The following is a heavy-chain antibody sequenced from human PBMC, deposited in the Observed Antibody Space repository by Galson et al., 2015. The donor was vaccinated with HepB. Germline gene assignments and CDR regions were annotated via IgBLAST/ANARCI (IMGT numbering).Heavy chain of an antibody. D-gene: IGHD2-15*01. J-gene: IGHJ5*02. Sequence: SVKVSCKASGYTFSTYSITWVRQAPGQGLEWMGWISPYSRDTNYARKFQGRVAMTTDTFTSTAYMELRSLISDDTAVYYCARGALVGMVGGSQNNWFDPWGQGTLVTVAS. V-gene: IGHV1-18*01. CDR1: GYTFSTYS. CDR3: ARGALVGMVGGSQNNWFDP. CDR2: ISPYSRDT.